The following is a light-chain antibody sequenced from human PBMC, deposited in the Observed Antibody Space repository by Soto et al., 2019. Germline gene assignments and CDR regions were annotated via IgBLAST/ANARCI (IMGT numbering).Light chain of an antibody. J-gene: IGKJ1*01. Sequence: DIQMTQSPSTLSGSVGDRVTITCRASQTISSWLAWYQQKPGKAPKXXIYKASTLKSGVPSRFSGSGSGTEFTLTISSRQPADFATYYCQHYNSYSEAFGQGTKVDI. V-gene: IGKV1-5*03. CDR3: QHYNSYSEA. CDR1: QTISSW. CDR2: KAS.